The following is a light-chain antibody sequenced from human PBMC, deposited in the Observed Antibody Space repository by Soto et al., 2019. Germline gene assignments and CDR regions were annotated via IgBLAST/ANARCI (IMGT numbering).Light chain of an antibody. CDR3: QQFNTYPYT. CDR1: QDVSSA. J-gene: IGKJ2*01. Sequence: AIQLTQSPSSLSASVGDRVTITCRADQDVSSALAWYQQKPGKAPNLLIYHASNLHSGVPSRFSGSGFGTDFTLAVSSLKAEDFATYYCQQFNTYPYTFGQGTKLEI. V-gene: IGKV1-13*02. CDR2: HAS.